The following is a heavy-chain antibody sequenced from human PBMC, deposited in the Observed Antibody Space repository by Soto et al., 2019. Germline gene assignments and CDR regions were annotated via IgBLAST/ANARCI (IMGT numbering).Heavy chain of an antibody. J-gene: IGHJ3*01. D-gene: IGHD3-22*01. CDR1: GFTVSHYY. Sequence: GGSLRLSCATSGFTVSHYYMTWVRQAPGKGLESVSVIYSGDSTYYADSVKGRFTISRDKSKKMLYLQMNNLRAEDTAVYYCEDNYDSPPLNAFNFWGQGTMVTVSS. CDR3: EDNYDSPPLNAFNF. V-gene: IGHV3-53*01. CDR2: IYSGDST.